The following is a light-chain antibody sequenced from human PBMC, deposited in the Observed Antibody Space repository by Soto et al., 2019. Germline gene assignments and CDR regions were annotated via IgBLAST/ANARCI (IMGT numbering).Light chain of an antibody. CDR1: SGSVSTNYY. V-gene: IGLV8-61*01. CDR3: VLYMGNGIRV. J-gene: IGLJ3*02. CDR2: GTN. Sequence: QTVVTQEPSFSVSPGGTVTLTCGLTSGSVSTNYYPIWYQQTPGQAPRTLIYGTNTRSSGVPDRFSGSILGNKAALTITGAQADDEADYYCVLYMGNGIRVFGGGTKLTVL.